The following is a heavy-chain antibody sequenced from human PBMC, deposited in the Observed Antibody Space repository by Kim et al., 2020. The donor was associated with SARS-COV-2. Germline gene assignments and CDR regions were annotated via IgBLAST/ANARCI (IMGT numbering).Heavy chain of an antibody. CDR3: ARMSGGSYQGRYFDY. J-gene: IGHJ4*01. D-gene: IGHD1-26*01. CDR1: GGSISSSSYY. V-gene: IGHV4-39*01. Sequence: SETLSLTCTVSGGSISSSSYYWGWIRQPPGKGLEWIGSIYYSGSTYYNPSLKSRVTISVDTSKNQFSLKLSSVTAADTAVYYCARMSGGSYQGRYFDYWG. CDR2: IYYSGST.